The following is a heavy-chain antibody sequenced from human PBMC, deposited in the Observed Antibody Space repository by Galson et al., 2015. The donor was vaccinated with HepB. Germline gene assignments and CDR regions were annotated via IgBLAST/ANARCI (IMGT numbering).Heavy chain of an antibody. CDR1: GFTFSSYG. V-gene: IGHV3-33*01. Sequence: SLRLSCAASGFTFSSYGMHWVRQAPGKGLEWVAAIWYDGSNKYYADSVKGRFTISRDNSKNTLCLQMNSLRAEDTAVYYCATSLVVPYGPGAFDIWGQGTMVTVSS. CDR2: IWYDGSNK. J-gene: IGHJ3*02. CDR3: ATSLVVPYGPGAFDI. D-gene: IGHD3-22*01.